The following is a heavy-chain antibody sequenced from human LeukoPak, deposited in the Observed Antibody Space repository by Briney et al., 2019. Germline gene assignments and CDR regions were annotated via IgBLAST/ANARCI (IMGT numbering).Heavy chain of an antibody. Sequence: GGSLRLSCAASGFTFSSYSMNWVRQAPGKGLEWVSSISSSSSYIYYADSVRGRFTISRDNAKNSLYLQMNSLKTEDTAVYYCTPQVEDWFDPWGQGTLVTVSA. CDR3: TPQVEDWFDP. J-gene: IGHJ5*02. V-gene: IGHV3-21*03. CDR2: ISSSSSYI. CDR1: GFTFSSYS. D-gene: IGHD1-26*01.